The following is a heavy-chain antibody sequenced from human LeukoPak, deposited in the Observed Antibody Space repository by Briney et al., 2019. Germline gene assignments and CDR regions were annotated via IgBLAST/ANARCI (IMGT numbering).Heavy chain of an antibody. CDR2: INPKSVNT. V-gene: IGHV1-8*01. CDR3: ARDQDIVVVVAALRQREMGGFDP. D-gene: IGHD2-15*01. Sequence: ASVKVSCKASGYTFTNYDIKWVRQATGQRAEWMGWINPKSVNTDYAQKFQGRVSMNRNTSIRTAYMELSSMRSDDKAVYYCARDQDIVVVVAALRQREMGGFDPWGQGTLVTVSS. J-gene: IGHJ5*02. CDR1: GYTFTNYD.